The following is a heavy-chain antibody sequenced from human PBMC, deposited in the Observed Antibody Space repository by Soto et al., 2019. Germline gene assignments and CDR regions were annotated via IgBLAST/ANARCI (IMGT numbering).Heavy chain of an antibody. CDR1: GASVSTGGYY. V-gene: IGHV4-31*03. Sequence: SETLSLTCTVSGASVSTGGYYWTWIRQHPGKVLEWIGYIDNSGSTYYNPSLTGRVDISVDTSKNQFSLNLQSLTAADTAFYYCAGAVSDFDVRRYRTSYFDQWGQGILVTVSS. J-gene: IGHJ4*02. CDR3: AGAVSDFDVRRYRTSYFDQ. CDR2: IDNSGST. D-gene: IGHD3-10*02.